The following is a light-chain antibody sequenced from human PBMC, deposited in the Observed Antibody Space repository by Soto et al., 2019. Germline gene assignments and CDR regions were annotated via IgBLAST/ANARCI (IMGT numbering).Light chain of an antibody. CDR2: GAS. J-gene: IGKJ5*01. CDR3: QQRSNWPPIT. V-gene: IGKV3-15*01. CDR1: QSVSSN. Sequence: EIVMTQSPATLCVSPGERATLSCRASQSVSSNLAWYQQKPGQAPRLLICGASTRATGIPARFSGSGSGTDFTRTIRSLEPEDFAVYYCQQRSNWPPITIGQGTRLEIK.